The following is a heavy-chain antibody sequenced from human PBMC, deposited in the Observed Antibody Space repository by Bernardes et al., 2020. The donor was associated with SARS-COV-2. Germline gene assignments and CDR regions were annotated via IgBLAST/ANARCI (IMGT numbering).Heavy chain of an antibody. Sequence: GVSLRLSCVASGFTFSKNAMTWVRQVPGKGLEWVSAISAIGGSTYYAESVKGRFTISRDNSTNTLYLEMNSLRAEDTAVYYCSKNAKYSSSSMEVWGQGTTVTVS. D-gene: IGHD6-6*01. CDR1: GFTFSKNA. CDR3: SKNAKYSSSSMEV. J-gene: IGHJ6*02. V-gene: IGHV3-23*01. CDR2: ISAIGGST.